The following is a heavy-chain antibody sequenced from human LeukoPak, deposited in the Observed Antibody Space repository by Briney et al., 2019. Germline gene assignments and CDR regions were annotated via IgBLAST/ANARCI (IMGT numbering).Heavy chain of an antibody. CDR2: ISYDGSNK. CDR3: AAQWEPYFDY. V-gene: IGHV3-30*07. D-gene: IGHD1-26*01. J-gene: IGHJ4*02. Sequence: GRSLRLSCAASGFTFSNYTMHWVRQAPGKGLEWVAVISYDGSNKYYTDSVKGRFTISRDNAKNSLYLQMNSLRAEDTAVYYCAAQWEPYFDYWGQGTLVTVSS. CDR1: GFTFSNYT.